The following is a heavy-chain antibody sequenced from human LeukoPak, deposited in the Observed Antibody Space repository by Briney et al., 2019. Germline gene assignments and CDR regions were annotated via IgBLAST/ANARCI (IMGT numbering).Heavy chain of an antibody. CDR2: IYSGDTT. CDR3: AREPESSSGLDY. Sequence: GGSLRLSCAASGFTVSSNYMSWVRQAPGKGLEWVSVIYSGDTTYYADSVKGRFTISRDNSKNTLYLQMSSLRAEDTAVYYCAREPESSSGLDYWGQGTLVTVSS. D-gene: IGHD6-19*01. CDR1: GFTVSSNY. V-gene: IGHV3-53*01. J-gene: IGHJ4*02.